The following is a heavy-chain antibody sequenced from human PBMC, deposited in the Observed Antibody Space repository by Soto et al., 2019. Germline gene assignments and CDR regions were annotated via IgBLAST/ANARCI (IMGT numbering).Heavy chain of an antibody. CDR3: ARVSRGYYDH. V-gene: IGHV4-34*01. Sequence: SETLSLTCAVYGGSFNDYFWSWIRQSPGKGLEWIGEINHSGTTYYNPSLESRVTMSVDRSKKQFSLQLNSVTAAATAVYYCARVSRGYYDHWGQGTVVTVSS. J-gene: IGHJ4*02. CDR2: INHSGTT. CDR1: GGSFNDYF. D-gene: IGHD1-26*01.